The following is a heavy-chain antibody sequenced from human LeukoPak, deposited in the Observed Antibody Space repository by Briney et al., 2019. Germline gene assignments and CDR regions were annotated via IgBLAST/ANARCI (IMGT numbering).Heavy chain of an antibody. CDR1: GNSISSAYY. Sequence: SEALSLTCTVSGNSISSAYYWGWIRQSPGKGLEWIGSIHHSGTTYYNVSLKSRLTISIDTSKNQFSLKMTSVTAADTAIYYCARVAQAGISGVVLAPNWFDPWGQGTLVTVSS. CDR3: ARVAQAGISGVVLAPNWFDP. CDR2: IHHSGTT. D-gene: IGHD3-3*01. J-gene: IGHJ5*02. V-gene: IGHV4-38-2*02.